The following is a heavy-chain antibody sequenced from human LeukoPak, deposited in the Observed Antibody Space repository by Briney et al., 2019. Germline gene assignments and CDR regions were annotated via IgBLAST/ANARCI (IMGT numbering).Heavy chain of an antibody. D-gene: IGHD4-17*01. CDR1: GGTFNNYA. Sequence: ASVKVSCKASGGTFNNYAISWMRQAPGQGLEWMGWISAYNGNTNYVQKFQGRVTMTTDTSTSTAYMELRSLRSDDTAVYYCARDRDYGDYNTQDLFVYWGQGTLVTVSS. CDR2: ISAYNGNT. CDR3: ARDRDYGDYNTQDLFVY. V-gene: IGHV1-18*01. J-gene: IGHJ4*02.